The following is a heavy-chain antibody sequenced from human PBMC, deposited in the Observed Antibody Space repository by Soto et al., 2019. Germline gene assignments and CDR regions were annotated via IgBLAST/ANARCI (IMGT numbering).Heavy chain of an antibody. Sequence: SETLSLTCTVSGCSLSSVDYYWRWIRPPPGKGLEWIGYIYYSGSTNYNPSLKSRVTISVDTSKNQFSLKLSSVTAADTAVYYCARGAYDILTRYYRAPGWFDPWGQGTLVTVSS. D-gene: IGHD3-9*01. V-gene: IGHV4-61*08. CDR1: GCSLSSVDYY. J-gene: IGHJ5*02. CDR2: IYYSGST. CDR3: ARGAYDILTRYYRAPGWFDP.